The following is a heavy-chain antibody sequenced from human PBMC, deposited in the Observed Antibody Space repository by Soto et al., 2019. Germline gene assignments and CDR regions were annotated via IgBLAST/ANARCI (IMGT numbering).Heavy chain of an antibody. CDR3: ARQWSIAARPTPGGMDV. D-gene: IGHD6-6*01. Sequence: SETLSLTCTVSGGSISSSSYYWGWIRQPPGKGLEWIGSIYYSGSTYYNPSLKSRVTISVDTSKNQFSLKLSSVTAADTAVYYCARQWSIAARPTPGGMDVWGQGTTVTVSS. CDR2: IYYSGST. V-gene: IGHV4-39*01. CDR1: GGSISSSSYY. J-gene: IGHJ6*02.